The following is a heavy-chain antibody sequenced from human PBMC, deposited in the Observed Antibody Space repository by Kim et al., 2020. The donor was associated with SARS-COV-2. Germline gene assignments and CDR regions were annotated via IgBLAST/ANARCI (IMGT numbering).Heavy chain of an antibody. D-gene: IGHD3-16*01. V-gene: IGHV4-4*02. CDR3: ARDPEFGDLGAFDI. J-gene: IGHJ3*02. Sequence: NPSLKSRVTISVDKSKNQFSLKLSSVTAADTAVYYCARDPEFGDLGAFDIWGQGTMVTVSS.